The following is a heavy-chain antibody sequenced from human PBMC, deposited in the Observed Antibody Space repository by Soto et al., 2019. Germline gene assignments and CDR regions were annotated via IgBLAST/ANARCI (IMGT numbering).Heavy chain of an antibody. CDR1: GYSFTTYW. Sequence: PGESLKISCKGSGYSFTTYWITWVRQMPGKGLEWMGRIDPSDSYTNYSPSFQGHVTISADKSISTAYLQWSSLKASDTAMYYCAFYFMAARCADVFDICGQGSMVPVSS. D-gene: IGHD6-19*01. CDR2: IDPSDSYT. J-gene: IGHJ3*02. V-gene: IGHV5-10-1*01. CDR3: AFYFMAARCADVFDI.